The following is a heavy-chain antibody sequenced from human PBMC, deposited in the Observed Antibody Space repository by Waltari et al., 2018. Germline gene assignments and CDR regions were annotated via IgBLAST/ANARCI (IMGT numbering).Heavy chain of an antibody. CDR2: IYYSGST. CDR3: ARMGYCTNGVCYRLFDP. J-gene: IGHJ5*02. Sequence: QLQLQESGPGLVKPSETLSLTCTVSGGSISSSSYYWGWIRQPPGKGLEWIGSIYYSGSTYYNPSLKSRVTISVDTSKNQFSLKLSSVTAADTAVYYCARMGYCTNGVCYRLFDPWGQGTLVTVSS. V-gene: IGHV4-39*07. CDR1: GGSISSSSYY. D-gene: IGHD2-8*01.